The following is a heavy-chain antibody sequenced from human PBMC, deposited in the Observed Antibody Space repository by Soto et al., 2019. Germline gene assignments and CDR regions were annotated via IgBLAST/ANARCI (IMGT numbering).Heavy chain of an antibody. CDR1: GGSISSSSYY. J-gene: IGHJ4*02. CDR2: IYYSGST. V-gene: IGHV4-39*01. D-gene: IGHD3-3*01. CDR3: ATRITIFGVVSDDY. Sequence: SETLSLTCTVSGGSISSSSYYWGWIRQPPGKGLEWIGSIYYSGSTYYNPSLKSRVTISVDTSKNQFSLKLSSVTAADTAVYYCATRITIFGVVSDDYWGQGTLVTVS.